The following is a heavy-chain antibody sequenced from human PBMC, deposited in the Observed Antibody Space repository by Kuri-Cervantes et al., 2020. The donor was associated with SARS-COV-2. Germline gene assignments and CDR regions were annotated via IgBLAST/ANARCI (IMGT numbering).Heavy chain of an antibody. V-gene: IGHV4-61*02. D-gene: IGHD3-9*01. CDR1: GGSISSGSYY. Sequence: SETLSLTCTVSGGSISSGSYYWGWIRQPAGKGLEWIGRIYTSGSTNYNPSLKSRVTISVDTSKNQFSLKLGSVTAADTAVYYCARNVLTGYQDYYYYMDVWGKGTTVTVSS. CDR3: ARNVLTGYQDYYYYMDV. J-gene: IGHJ6*03. CDR2: IYTSGST.